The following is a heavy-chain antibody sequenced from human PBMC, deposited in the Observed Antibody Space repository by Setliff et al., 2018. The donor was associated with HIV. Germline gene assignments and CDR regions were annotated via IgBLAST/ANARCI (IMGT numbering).Heavy chain of an antibody. CDR1: GDSVSSRKYY. J-gene: IGHJ4*02. D-gene: IGHD3-3*01. V-gene: IGHV4-39*01. Sequence: SETLSLTCSVSGDSVSSRKYYWGWIRQSPGKGLAWIGSVYFNGITHDNPSLKSRVTTSVDTSKNQFFLHLSSVTAADTAIYYCVTVVQDDLGVALFDHWGQGALVTVSS. CDR3: VTVVQDDLGVALFDH. CDR2: VYFNGIT.